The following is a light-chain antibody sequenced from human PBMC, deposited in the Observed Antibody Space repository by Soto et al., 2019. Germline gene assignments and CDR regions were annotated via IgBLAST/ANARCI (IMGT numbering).Light chain of an antibody. CDR3: SAWDDSLNGRV. Sequence: QSVLTQPPSASGTPGQRVSISCSGSYSNLKTNTVNWYQHLPGTAPKLLIFSNNQRPSGVPDRFSGSKSGTSAALAITVLQTEDEADYYYSAWDDSLNGRVFGGGTQLTVL. CDR1: YSNLKTNT. J-gene: IGLJ2*01. CDR2: SNN. V-gene: IGLV1-44*01.